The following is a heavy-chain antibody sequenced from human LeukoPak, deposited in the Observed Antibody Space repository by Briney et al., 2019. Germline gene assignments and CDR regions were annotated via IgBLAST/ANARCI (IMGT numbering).Heavy chain of an antibody. V-gene: IGHV3-23*01. CDR1: GFTFSNFG. Sequence: GGSLRLSCAASGFTFSNFGMSWVRQAPGRGLEWVSGISGGGDTTYYAESVKGRFTISRDNSKNTLLLQMNSLSAEDTAVYYCAETNGYYDYWGQGTLVAVSS. CDR3: AETNGYYDY. J-gene: IGHJ4*02. CDR2: ISGGGDTT. D-gene: IGHD3-22*01.